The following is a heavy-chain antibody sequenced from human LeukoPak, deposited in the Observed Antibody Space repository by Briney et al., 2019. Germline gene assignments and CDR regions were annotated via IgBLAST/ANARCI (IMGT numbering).Heavy chain of an antibody. CDR2: ISSSSSYI. Sequence: GGSLRLSCAASGFTFSSYSMNWVRQAPGKGLEWVSSISSSSSYIYYADSVKGRFTISRDNAKNSLYLQMNSLRAEDTAVYYCARDEGYYDILTGYFSVRPFDYWGQGTLVTVSS. J-gene: IGHJ4*02. V-gene: IGHV3-21*01. D-gene: IGHD3-9*01. CDR3: ARDEGYYDILTGYFSVRPFDY. CDR1: GFTFSSYS.